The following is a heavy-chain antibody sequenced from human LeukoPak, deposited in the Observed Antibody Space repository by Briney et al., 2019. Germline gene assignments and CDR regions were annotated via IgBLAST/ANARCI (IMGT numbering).Heavy chain of an antibody. D-gene: IGHD3-22*01. V-gene: IGHV1-2*02. J-gene: IGHJ4*02. CDR1: GYTFTGYY. Sequence: GASVKVSCKASGYTFTGYYMHWVRQAPGQGLEWVGWINPNSGGTDYAQKFQDRVTMTRDTSIFTAYMEVRRLTSDDTAVYYCARASSPRYYDSSGYFFDYWGQGTLVTVSS. CDR3: ARASSPRYYDSSGYFFDY. CDR2: INPNSGGT.